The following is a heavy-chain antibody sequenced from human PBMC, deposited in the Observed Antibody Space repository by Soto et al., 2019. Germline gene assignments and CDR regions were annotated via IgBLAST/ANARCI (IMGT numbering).Heavy chain of an antibody. CDR3: LGRAGY. Sequence: PSETLSLTSTASGGSISSSSYYWAWIRQPPGKGLEWIGSIYYSGSTYYNPSLKSRVTISVDTSKNQFSLKLSSVTAADTAVYYCLGRAGYWGQGTLVTVSS. CDR1: GGSISSSSYY. J-gene: IGHJ4*02. D-gene: IGHD6-13*01. CDR2: IYYSGST. V-gene: IGHV4-39*01.